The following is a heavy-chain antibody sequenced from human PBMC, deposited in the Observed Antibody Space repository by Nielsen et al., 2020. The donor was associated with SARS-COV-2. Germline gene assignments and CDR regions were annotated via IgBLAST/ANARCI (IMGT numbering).Heavy chain of an antibody. V-gene: IGHV1-18*01. CDR1: GYTFTSYG. D-gene: IGHD5-12*01. J-gene: IGHJ6*02. CDR2: ISAYNGNT. Sequence: ASVKVSCKASGYTFTSYGISWVRQAPGQGLEWMGWISAYNGNTNYAQKLQGRVTMTTDTSASTAYMELSSLRSEDTAVYYCARDSRYSYYYYGMDVWGQGTTVTVSS. CDR3: ARDSRYSYYYYGMDV.